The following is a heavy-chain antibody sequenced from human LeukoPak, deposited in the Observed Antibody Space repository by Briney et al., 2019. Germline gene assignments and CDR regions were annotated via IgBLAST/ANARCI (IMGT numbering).Heavy chain of an antibody. J-gene: IGHJ4*02. CDR2: INWNSGSI. CDR1: GFTFDDYA. Sequence: GRSLRLSCAASGFTFDDYAMHWVRQAPGKGLEWISGINWNSGSIDYADSVKGRFTISRDNSKNTLYLQMNSLRAEDTAVYYCARGGSIGYDSSGYEGSEDYWGQGTLVTVSS. V-gene: IGHV3-9*01. CDR3: ARGGSIGYDSSGYEGSEDY. D-gene: IGHD3-22*01.